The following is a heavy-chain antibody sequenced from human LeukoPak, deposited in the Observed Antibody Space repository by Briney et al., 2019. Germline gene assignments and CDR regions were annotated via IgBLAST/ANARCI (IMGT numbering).Heavy chain of an antibody. V-gene: IGHV3-33*08. CDR1: GFTVSSFG. D-gene: IGHD3-3*01. Sequence: PGGSLRLSCAASGFTVSSFGMHWVRQAPGKGLEWVAMIWSDGGNEYYADSVKGRFTISRDNSKNTLYLQINSLRAEDTAVYYCARDRDFWSGYLDYWGQGTLVTVSS. CDR3: ARDRDFWSGYLDY. J-gene: IGHJ4*02. CDR2: IWSDGGNE.